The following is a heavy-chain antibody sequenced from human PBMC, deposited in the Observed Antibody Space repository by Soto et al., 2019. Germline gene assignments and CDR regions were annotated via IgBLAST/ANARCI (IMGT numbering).Heavy chain of an antibody. CDR2: ISHDGSHE. CDR1: GLSIYTSA. V-gene: IGHV3-30*04. Sequence: GGSLRLSCAASGLSIYTSAMHWVRQAPGKGLEWVAMISHDGSHEYYGDSVKGRFSVSRDNYQNILHPQMNSLRIEDTAVYFCARNTDHRLVRGWLDPWGQGTLVTVSS. CDR3: ARNTDHRLVRGWLDP. J-gene: IGHJ5*02. D-gene: IGHD3-10*01.